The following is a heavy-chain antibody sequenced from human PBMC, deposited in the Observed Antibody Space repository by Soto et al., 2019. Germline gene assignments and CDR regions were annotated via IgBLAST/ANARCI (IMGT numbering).Heavy chain of an antibody. CDR2: IYYTWST. D-gene: IGHD2-2*01. CDR1: GGSIRTSY. CDR3: ARDQGYHLPPYNWLDP. Sequence: SLTCTVSGGSIRTSYWSWIRQPPGKGLEWIGCIYYTWSTHYNPSLMSRVTLSIDTSKNPFSLKMRSVTAADTSMYFCARDQGYHLPPYNWLDPWGQGTLVTVSS. V-gene: IGHV4-59*01. J-gene: IGHJ5*02.